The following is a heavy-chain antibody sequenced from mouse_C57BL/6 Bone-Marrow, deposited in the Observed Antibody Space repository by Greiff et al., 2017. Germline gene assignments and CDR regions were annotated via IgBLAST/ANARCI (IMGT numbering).Heavy chain of an antibody. J-gene: IGHJ4*01. CDR1: GYTFTSYW. D-gene: IGHD2-4*01. V-gene: IGHV1-72*01. Sequence: QVQLQQPGAELVKPGASVKLSCKASGYTFTSYWMPWVKQRPGRGLEWIGRIDPNSGGTKYNEKFKSKATLTVDKPSSTAYMQLSSLTSEDSAVYYWAGSYYDDDATSPYYAMDYWGQGTSVTVSS. CDR3: AGSYYDDDATSPYYAMDY. CDR2: IDPNSGGT.